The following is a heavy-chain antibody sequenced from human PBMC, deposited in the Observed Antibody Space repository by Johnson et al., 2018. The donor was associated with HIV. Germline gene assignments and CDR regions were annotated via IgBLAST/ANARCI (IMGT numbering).Heavy chain of an antibody. V-gene: IGHV3-11*04. CDR2: ISSSGSTI. CDR1: GFIVSSNY. CDR3: ARVWVVEVARGAFDI. Sequence: VQLVESGGGLIQPGGSLRLSCAASGFIVSSNYMTWVRQAPGKGLEWVSYISSSGSTIYYADSVKGRFTISRDNAKNSLYLQMNSLRGEDTAVYYCARVWVVEVARGAFDIWGQGTMVTVSS. J-gene: IGHJ3*02. D-gene: IGHD2-15*01.